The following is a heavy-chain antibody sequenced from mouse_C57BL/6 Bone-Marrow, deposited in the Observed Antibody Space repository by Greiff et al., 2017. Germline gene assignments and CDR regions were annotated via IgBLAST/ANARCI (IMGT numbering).Heavy chain of an antibody. J-gene: IGHJ4*01. V-gene: IGHV1-54*01. CDR1: GYAFTNYL. Sequence: QVQLKESGAELVRPGTSVKVSCKASGYAFTNYLIEWVKQRPGQGLEWIGVINPGSGGTNYNEKFKGKATLTADKSSSTAYMQLSSLTSEDSAVYFCARVTTVAYDMDYWGQGTSVTVSS. CDR3: ARVTTVAYDMDY. D-gene: IGHD1-1*01. CDR2: INPGSGGT.